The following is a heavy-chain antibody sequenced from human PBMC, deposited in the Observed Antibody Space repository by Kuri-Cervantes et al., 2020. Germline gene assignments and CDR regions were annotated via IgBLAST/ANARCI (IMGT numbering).Heavy chain of an antibody. Sequence: GGSLRLSCAASGFTFSSYVMHWVRQAPGKGLEWVAVISYDGSNKYYADSVKGRFTISRDNSKNTLYLQMNSLRAEDTAVYYCASGYSGYDPTLINWGQGTLVTVSS. CDR1: GFTFSSYV. CDR3: ASGYSGYDPTLIN. D-gene: IGHD5-12*01. J-gene: IGHJ4*02. V-gene: IGHV3-30-3*01. CDR2: ISYDGSNK.